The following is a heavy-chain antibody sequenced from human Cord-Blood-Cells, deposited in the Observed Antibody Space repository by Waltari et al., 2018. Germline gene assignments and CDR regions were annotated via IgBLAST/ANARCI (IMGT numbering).Heavy chain of an antibody. D-gene: IGHD3-22*01. J-gene: IGHJ6*02. CDR3: ARGASSGYYYYYYYGMDV. CDR1: GGSFSGYY. CDR2: INHRGST. Sequence: QVQLQQWGAGLLKPSETLSLTCAVYGGSFSGYYWSWIRQPPGKGLERIGEINHRGSTNYNPSLKSRVTISVDTSKNQFSLKLSSVTAADTAVYYCARGASSGYYYYYYYGMDVWGQGTTVTVSS. V-gene: IGHV4-34*01.